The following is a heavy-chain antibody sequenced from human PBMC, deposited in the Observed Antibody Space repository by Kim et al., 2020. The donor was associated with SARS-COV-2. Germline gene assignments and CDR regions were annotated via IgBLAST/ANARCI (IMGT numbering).Heavy chain of an antibody. Sequence: SETLSLTCTVSGGSISSSSYYWGWIRQPPGKGLEWIGSIYYSGSTYYNPSLKSRVTISVDTSKNQFSLKLSSVTAADTAVYYCARHFTEWLQFTGIDYWGQGTLVTVSS. CDR1: GGSISSSSYY. D-gene: IGHD5-12*01. CDR2: IYYSGST. CDR3: ARHFTEWLQFTGIDY. V-gene: IGHV4-39*01. J-gene: IGHJ4*02.